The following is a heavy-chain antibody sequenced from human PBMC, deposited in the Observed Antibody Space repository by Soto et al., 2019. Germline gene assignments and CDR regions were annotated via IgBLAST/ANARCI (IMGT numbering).Heavy chain of an antibody. CDR2: IYHNGST. CDR3: ARVLVAVAGTYFDY. CDR1: GGSISSTDL. D-gene: IGHD6-19*01. J-gene: IGHJ4*02. Sequence: SETLSLTCVVSGGSISSTDLWTWVRQPPGKRLEWIGEIYHNGSTNYNPSLKSRVTISVDKSKNQFSLKLSSVTAADTAVYYCARVLVAVAGTYFDYWGQGTLVTVSS. V-gene: IGHV4-4*02.